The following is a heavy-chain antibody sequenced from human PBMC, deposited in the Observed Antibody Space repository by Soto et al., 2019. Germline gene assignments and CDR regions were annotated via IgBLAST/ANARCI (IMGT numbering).Heavy chain of an antibody. J-gene: IGHJ3*02. CDR1: GYSFTSYW. CDR2: IDPSDSYT. CDR3: ARLDDSPSRTFDI. D-gene: IGHD3-16*01. Sequence: GESLKISCNASGYSFTSYWISWVRQLPGKGLEWMGRIDPSDSYTNYSPSFQGLVTMSVDKSISTAYLQWSSLKASDTAMYYCARLDDSPSRTFDIWGQGTMVTVSS. V-gene: IGHV5-10-1*01.